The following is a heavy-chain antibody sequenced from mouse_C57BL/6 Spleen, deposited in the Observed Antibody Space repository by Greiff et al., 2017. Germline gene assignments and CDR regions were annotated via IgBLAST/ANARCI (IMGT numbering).Heavy chain of an antibody. Sequence: QVQLQQPGAVLVTPGASVQMSCKASDYSFTSCWSTGVQRSPGRGLVWSGDIYPGSGSTNYNEKFKSKATLTVDTSSSTAYLQLSSLTSEDSAVYYCARHIYYDYGWYFDVWGKGTTVTVSS. CDR3: ARHIYYDYGWYFDV. CDR1: DYSFTSCW. CDR2: IYPGSGST. V-gene: IGHV1-55*01. J-gene: IGHJ1*03. D-gene: IGHD2-4*01.